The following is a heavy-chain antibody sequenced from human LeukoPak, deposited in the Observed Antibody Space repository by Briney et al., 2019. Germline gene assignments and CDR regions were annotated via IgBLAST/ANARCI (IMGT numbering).Heavy chain of an antibody. V-gene: IGHV1-69*01. CDR2: IIPIFGTA. CDR1: GGTFSSYA. D-gene: IGHD3-3*01. CDR3: ARAERITIFGVVTPGYYYYMDV. J-gene: IGHJ6*03. Sequence: SSVKVSCKASGGTFSSYAISWVRQAPGQGLEWMGGIIPIFGTANYAQKFQGRVTITADESTSTAYMALSSLRSEDTAVYYCARAERITIFGVVTPGYYYYMDVWGKGTTVTVSS.